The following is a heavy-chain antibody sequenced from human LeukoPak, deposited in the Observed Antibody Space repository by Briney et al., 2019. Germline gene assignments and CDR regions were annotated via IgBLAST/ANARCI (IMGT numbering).Heavy chain of an antibody. J-gene: IGHJ4*02. CDR3: AKDGYYYDSSGHQYYFDY. Sequence: GGSLRLSCAASGFTFSSYGMSWVRQAPGKGLEWVSAISGSGGSTYYADSVKGRFTISRDNSKNTLYLQMNSLRAEDTAVYYCAKDGYYYDSSGHQYYFDYWGQGTLVTVS. CDR1: GFTFSSYG. V-gene: IGHV3-23*01. D-gene: IGHD3-22*01. CDR2: ISGSGGST.